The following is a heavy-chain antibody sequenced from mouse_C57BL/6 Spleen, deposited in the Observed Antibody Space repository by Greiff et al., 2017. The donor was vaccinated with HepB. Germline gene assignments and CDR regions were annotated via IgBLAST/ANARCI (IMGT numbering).Heavy chain of an antibody. Sequence: VQLQQSGPELVKPGASVTISCKASGYAFSSSWMHWVKQRPGQGLEWIGRIYPGDGDTNYNGKFKGKATLTADKSSSTAYMQLSSLTSEDSAVYFCASRGDYDVAWYFDVWGTGTTVTVSS. V-gene: IGHV1-82*01. D-gene: IGHD2-3*01. CDR3: ASRGDYDVAWYFDV. CDR1: GYAFSSSW. CDR2: IYPGDGDT. J-gene: IGHJ1*03.